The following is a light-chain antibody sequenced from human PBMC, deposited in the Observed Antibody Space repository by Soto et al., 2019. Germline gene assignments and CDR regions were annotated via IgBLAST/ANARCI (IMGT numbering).Light chain of an antibody. V-gene: IGKV1-39*01. CDR1: QSISDY. CDR2: ATS. J-gene: IGKJ3*01. CDR3: QQGYKSPPFT. Sequence: DIQMTQSPSSLSASVGDRVTITCRASQSISDYLNWYQQKPGKAPRLLIYATSTLQSGVPSRFSGSGSGTDFTLTISSLQPEDFATYYCQQGYKSPPFTVGPGTKVDLK.